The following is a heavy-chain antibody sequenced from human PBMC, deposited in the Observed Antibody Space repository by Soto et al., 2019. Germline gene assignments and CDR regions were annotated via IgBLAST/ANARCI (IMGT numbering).Heavy chain of an antibody. CDR1: GFTFSSYA. CDR2: ISGSGGST. D-gene: IGHD6-13*01. Sequence: GGSLRLSCAASGFTFSSYAMSWVRQAPGKGLEWVSAISGSGGSTYYADSVKGRFTISRDNSKNTLYLQMNSLRAEDTAVYYCANRPSWGLIAAAGSDYWGQGTLVTVSS. V-gene: IGHV3-23*01. J-gene: IGHJ4*02. CDR3: ANRPSWGLIAAAGSDY.